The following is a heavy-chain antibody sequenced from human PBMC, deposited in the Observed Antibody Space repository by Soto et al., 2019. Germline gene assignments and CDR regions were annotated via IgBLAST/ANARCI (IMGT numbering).Heavy chain of an antibody. D-gene: IGHD5-18*01. CDR1: GYPFTSYA. J-gene: IGHJ3*02. CDR3: ASYNNPLGYRYGLGAFDI. V-gene: IGHV1-3*01. Sequence: SVKVSCKASGYPFTSYAMHWVRQAPGQRLEWMGWINAGNGNTKYSQKFQGRVTITRDTSASTAYMELSSLRSEDTAVYYCASYNNPLGYRYGLGAFDIWGQGKMVTGSS. CDR2: INAGNGNT.